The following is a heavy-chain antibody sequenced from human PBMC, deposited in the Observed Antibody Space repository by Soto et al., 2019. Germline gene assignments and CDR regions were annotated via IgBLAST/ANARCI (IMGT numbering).Heavy chain of an antibody. D-gene: IGHD3-3*01. J-gene: IGHJ6*03. Sequence: EVQLVESGGGLVQPGGSLRLSCAASGFTFSSYSMNWVRQAPGKGLEWVSYISSSSSTIYYADSVKGRVTSSRDNAKNSLYLQMNGLRAEDTAVYYCARDPNDFWSGYLSYYYYYRDVWGKGTTVTVSS. V-gene: IGHV3-48*01. CDR3: ARDPNDFWSGYLSYYYYYRDV. CDR1: GFTFSSYS. CDR2: ISSSSSTI.